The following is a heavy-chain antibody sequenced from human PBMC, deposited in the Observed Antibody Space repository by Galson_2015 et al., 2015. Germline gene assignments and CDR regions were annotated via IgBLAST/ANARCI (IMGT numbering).Heavy chain of an antibody. CDR1: GFTFNNYW. V-gene: IGHV3-7*01. D-gene: IGHD3-16*01. CDR2: IKQDGSEK. J-gene: IGHJ6*04. Sequence: SLRLSCAASGFTFNNYWMSWVRQAPGKGLEWVANIKQDGSEKYYVDSVKGRFTISRDNAKNSLYLQMNSLRPEDTAVYYCARDGGRMSLDVWGKGTTVTVSS. CDR3: ARDGGRMSLDV.